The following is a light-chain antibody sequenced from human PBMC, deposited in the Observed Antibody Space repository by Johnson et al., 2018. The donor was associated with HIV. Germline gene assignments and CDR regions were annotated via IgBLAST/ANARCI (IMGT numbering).Light chain of an antibody. V-gene: IGLV1-51*01. CDR2: DNN. CDR3: GTWGGV. J-gene: IGLJ1*01. Sequence: QSVLTQPPSVSAAPGQKVTISCSGSSSNIGNSYVSWYQQLPGTAPKLLIYDNNTRPSGIPDRFSGSKSGTSATLGITGLQTGDEADYYCGTWGGVFGTGTKVTVL. CDR1: SSNIGNSY.